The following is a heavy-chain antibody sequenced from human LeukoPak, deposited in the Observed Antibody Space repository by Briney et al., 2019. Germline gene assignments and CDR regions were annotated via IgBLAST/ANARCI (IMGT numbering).Heavy chain of an antibody. V-gene: IGHV3-66*04. D-gene: IGHD3-10*01. J-gene: IGHJ3*02. Sequence: GGSLRLSCAASGFTFSSNYMSWVRQAPGKGLEWVSVIYSGGSTYYSDSVKGRFTISRDNSKNTLYLQMSSLRAEDTAVYYCARRFTMVRGVIIDDFAFDIWGQGTMVTVSS. CDR3: ARRFTMVRGVIIDDFAFDI. CDR2: IYSGGST. CDR1: GFTFSSNY.